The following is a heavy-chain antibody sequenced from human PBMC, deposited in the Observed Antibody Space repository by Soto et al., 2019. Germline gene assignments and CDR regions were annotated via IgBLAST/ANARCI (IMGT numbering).Heavy chain of an antibody. Sequence: GGSLRLSCAASGFTFSSYAMSWVRQAPGKGLEWVSAISGSGGSTYYADSVKGRFTISRDNSKNTLYLQMNSLRAEDTDIYYCANADVVYYYCSMDVWGKGTTVTVSS. CDR1: GFTFSSYA. CDR2: ISGSGGST. D-gene: IGHD2-15*01. V-gene: IGHV3-23*01. CDR3: ANADVVYYYCSMDV. J-gene: IGHJ6*03.